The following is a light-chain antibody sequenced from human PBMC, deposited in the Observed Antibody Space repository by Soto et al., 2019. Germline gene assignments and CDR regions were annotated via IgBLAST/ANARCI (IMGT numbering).Light chain of an antibody. CDR3: QQYNDWPLS. J-gene: IGKJ3*01. Sequence: EIVMTQSPATLSVSPGERATLSCRASQSVSSNLAWYQQKPDQAPRLFIYGASTRATGIPARFSGSGSGTEFTLTISSLQSEDFAVYYCQQYNDWPLSFGPGTKVDIK. V-gene: IGKV3-15*01. CDR1: QSVSSN. CDR2: GAS.